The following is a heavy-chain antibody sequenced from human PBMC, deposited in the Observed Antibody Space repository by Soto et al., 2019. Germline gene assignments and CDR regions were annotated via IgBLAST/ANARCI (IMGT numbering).Heavy chain of an antibody. V-gene: IGHV1-69*13. CDR3: AIKLRAYYYDSSGYYENDAFDI. CDR2: IIPIFGTA. J-gene: IGHJ3*02. CDR1: GGTFSSYA. Sequence: SVKVSCKASGGTFSSYAISWVRQAPGQGLEWMGGIIPIFGTANYAQKFQGRVTITADESTSTAYMELSSLRSEDTAVYYCAIKLRAYYYDSSGYYENDAFDIWGQGTMVTVSS. D-gene: IGHD3-22*01.